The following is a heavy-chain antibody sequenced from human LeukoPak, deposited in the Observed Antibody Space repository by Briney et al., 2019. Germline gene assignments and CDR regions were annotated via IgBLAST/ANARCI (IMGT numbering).Heavy chain of an antibody. CDR3: ASVLVVVPAAISYYYGMDV. CDR2: ISSSGSTI. CDR1: GFTFSSYE. D-gene: IGHD2-2*01. J-gene: IGHJ6*02. Sequence: GGSLRLSCAASGFTFSSYEMNWVRQAPGKGLEWVSYISSSGSTIYYADSVKGRFTISRDNAKNSLYLQMNSLRAEDTAVYYCASVLVVVPAAISYYYGMDVWGQGTTVTVSS. V-gene: IGHV3-48*03.